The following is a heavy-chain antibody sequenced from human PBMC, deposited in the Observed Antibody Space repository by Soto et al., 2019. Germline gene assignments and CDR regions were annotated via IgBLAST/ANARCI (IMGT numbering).Heavy chain of an antibody. Sequence: GGSLRLSCEASGLTFNDYSMDWVRQAPEKGLEWVSSISSSGTYIYYADSVKGRFAISRDNANNVMYLQMDTLRAEDTAVYYCVRAGHVFDVHYYGMDLWGQGTTVTVS. CDR2: ISSSGTYI. CDR3: VRAGHVFDVHYYGMDL. D-gene: IGHD3-10*01. J-gene: IGHJ6*02. CDR1: GLTFNDYS. V-gene: IGHV3-21*01.